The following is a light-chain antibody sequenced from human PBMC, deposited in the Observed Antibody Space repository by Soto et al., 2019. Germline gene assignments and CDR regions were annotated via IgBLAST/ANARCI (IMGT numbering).Light chain of an antibody. Sequence: AIRMTPSPSSFSASTVDRVTITCRASQGISSYLAWYQQKPGKAPKLLIYAASTLQSGVPSRFSGSASGAAFTLTISSLQPEDFATYYCLQYNSYPFTFGGGTKVDIK. CDR3: LQYNSYPFT. CDR2: AAS. CDR1: QGISSY. V-gene: IGKV1-8*01. J-gene: IGKJ4*01.